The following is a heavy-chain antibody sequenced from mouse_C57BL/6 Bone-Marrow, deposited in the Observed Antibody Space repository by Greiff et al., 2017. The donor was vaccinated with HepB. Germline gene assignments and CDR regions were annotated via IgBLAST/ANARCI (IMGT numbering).Heavy chain of an antibody. CDR3: ARMALSGTYYFDY. V-gene: IGHV1-82*01. Sequence: QVQLQQSGPELVKPGASVKISCKASGYAFSSSWMNWVKQRPGKGLEWIGRIYPGDGDTNYNGKFKGKATLTADKSSSTAYMQLSSLTSEDSAVYCCARMALSGTYYFDYWGQGTTLTVSS. J-gene: IGHJ2*01. CDR1: GYAFSSSW. CDR2: IYPGDGDT. D-gene: IGHD3-2*02.